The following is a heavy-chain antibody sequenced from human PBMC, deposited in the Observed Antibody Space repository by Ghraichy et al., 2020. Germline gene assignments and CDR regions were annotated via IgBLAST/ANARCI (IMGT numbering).Heavy chain of an antibody. CDR2: IYRDGST. V-gene: IGHV4-38-2*01. CDR3: ARHEGSYSSGYRPTRIDY. J-gene: IGHJ4*02. Sequence: SETLSLTCAVSSSSISRGYFWGWIRQPPGRGLEWIGSIYRDGSTYYNPSLKSLPTISVDTSKNQFSLMLTSVTAADAAVYYCARHEGSYSSGYRPTRIDYWRPATLVTVSS. CDR1: SSSISRGYF. D-gene: IGHD6-19*01.